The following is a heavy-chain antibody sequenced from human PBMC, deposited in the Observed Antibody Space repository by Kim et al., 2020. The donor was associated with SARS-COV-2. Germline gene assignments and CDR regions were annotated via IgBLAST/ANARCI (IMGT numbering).Heavy chain of an antibody. Sequence: ADSVKCRFTISRDNSKNTLYLQMNSLRAEDMAVYYCAKRRQHPVRDAFDIWGQGTMVTVSS. D-gene: IGHD6-13*01. J-gene: IGHJ3*02. CDR3: AKRRQHPVRDAFDI. V-gene: IGHV3-23*01.